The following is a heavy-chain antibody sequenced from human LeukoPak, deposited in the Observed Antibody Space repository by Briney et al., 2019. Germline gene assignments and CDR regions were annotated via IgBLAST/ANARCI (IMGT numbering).Heavy chain of an antibody. D-gene: IGHD3-22*01. Sequence: GESLKISCKGSGYSFTSYWIGWVRQMPGKGLEWMGIIYPGDSDTRYSPSFQGQVTISADKSISTAYLQWSSLKASDTAMYYCARKGKTYYYDSSGYYAFDIWGQGTMVTVSS. CDR2: IYPGDSDT. CDR1: GYSFTSYW. CDR3: ARKGKTYYYDSSGYYAFDI. V-gene: IGHV5-51*01. J-gene: IGHJ3*02.